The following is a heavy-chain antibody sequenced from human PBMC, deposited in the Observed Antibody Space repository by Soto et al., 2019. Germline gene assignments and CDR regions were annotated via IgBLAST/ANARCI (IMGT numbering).Heavy chain of an antibody. CDR3: ARSRYGDFLDY. CDR1: RFTFSDYY. V-gene: IGHV3-11*06. J-gene: IGHJ4*02. Sequence: QVQLVESGGGLVKPGGSLRLSCAASRFTFSDYYMSWIRQAPGKGLESVSYISGSSTYTYYADSVRGRFTISRDNAKNSLYLQMISLRAENTAIYYCARSRYGDFLDYWGQGTLVTVSS. CDR2: ISGSSTYT. D-gene: IGHD4-17*01.